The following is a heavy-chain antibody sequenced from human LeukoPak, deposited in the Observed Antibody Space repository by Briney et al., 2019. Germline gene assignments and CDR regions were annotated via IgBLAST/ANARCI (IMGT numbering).Heavy chain of an antibody. CDR1: GGSISSSSYY. CDR2: IYYSGST. Sequence: PSETLSLTCTVSGGSISSSSYYWGWIRQPPGKGLEWIGSIYYSGSTYYNPSLKSRVTISVDTSKNQFSLKLSSVTAADTAVYYCARNHPYSSSPNFDYWGQGTLVTVSS. V-gene: IGHV4-39*01. J-gene: IGHJ4*02. D-gene: IGHD6-13*01. CDR3: ARNHPYSSSPNFDY.